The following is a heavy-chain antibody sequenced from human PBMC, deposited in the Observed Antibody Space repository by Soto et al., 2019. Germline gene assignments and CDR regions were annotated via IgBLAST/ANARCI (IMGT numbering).Heavy chain of an antibody. D-gene: IGHD2-2*01. CDR2: INQDGSEK. V-gene: IGHV3-7*01. CDR3: SPALNY. Sequence: GGSLRLSCAASGFTFSSQWMDWVRQAPGKGLEWVANINQDGSEKHYVDSVKGRFIISRDNAKNSLYLQMNSLTAEDSALYYCSPALNYWGQGTLVTVSS. CDR1: GFTFSSQW. J-gene: IGHJ4*02.